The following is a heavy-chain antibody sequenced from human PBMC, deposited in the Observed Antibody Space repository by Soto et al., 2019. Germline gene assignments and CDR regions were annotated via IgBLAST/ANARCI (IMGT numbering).Heavy chain of an antibody. CDR1: GYTFTSYA. CDR3: ARGFPLWFGP. CDR2: INAGNGNT. V-gene: IGHV1-3*05. D-gene: IGHD3-3*01. Sequence: QVQLVQSGAEEKKPGATVKVSCKASGYTFTSYAMDWVRQAPGQRLEWMGWINAGNGNTKYSQKFQGRVTITRDTSASTAYMELSSLRYEDTAVYYCARGFPLWFGPWGQGTLVTVSS. J-gene: IGHJ5*02.